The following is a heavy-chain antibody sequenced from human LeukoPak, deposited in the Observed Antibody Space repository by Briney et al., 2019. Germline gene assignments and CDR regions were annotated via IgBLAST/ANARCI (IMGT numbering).Heavy chain of an antibody. D-gene: IGHD3-16*01. CDR1: GFTFTNAW. CDR3: TTSPLPGGDY. Sequence: PVGSLRLSCAASGFTFTNAWLTWVRQAPGKGLWCVGRIKSKTHGGTTEYAAPVNGKFTISRDDSKNTLYLQMNSLKTEDTAVYYCTTSPLPGGDYWGLGTLVTVSS. CDR2: IKSKTHGGTT. V-gene: IGHV3-15*01. J-gene: IGHJ4*02.